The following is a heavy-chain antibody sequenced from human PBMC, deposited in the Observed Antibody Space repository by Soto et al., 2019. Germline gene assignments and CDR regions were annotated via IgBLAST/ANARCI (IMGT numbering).Heavy chain of an antibody. CDR2: IYPGDSDT. V-gene: IGHV5-51*01. CDR1: GYSFSSYW. Sequence: GESLTMSCKGSGYSFSSYWIGWVRQMPGKGLEWMGIIYPGDSDTRYSPSFQGQVTISADKSISTAYLQWSSLKASDTAMYYCARPPAAGTFDAFDIWGQGTMVTVSS. J-gene: IGHJ3*02. CDR3: ARPPAAGTFDAFDI. D-gene: IGHD6-25*01.